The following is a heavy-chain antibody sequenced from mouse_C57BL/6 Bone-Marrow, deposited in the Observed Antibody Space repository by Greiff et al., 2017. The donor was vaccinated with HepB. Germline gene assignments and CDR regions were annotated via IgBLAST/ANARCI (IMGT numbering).Heavy chain of an antibody. V-gene: IGHV1-55*01. D-gene: IGHD1-1*01. CDR2: IYPGSGST. Sequence: VQLQESGAELVKPGASVKMSCKASGYTFTSYWITWVKQRPGQGLEWIGDIYPGSGSTNYNEKFKSKATLTVDTSSSTAYMQLSSLTSEDSAVYYCAREFITTVVAPYWYFDVWGTGTTVTVSS. J-gene: IGHJ1*03. CDR3: AREFITTVVAPYWYFDV. CDR1: GYTFTSYW.